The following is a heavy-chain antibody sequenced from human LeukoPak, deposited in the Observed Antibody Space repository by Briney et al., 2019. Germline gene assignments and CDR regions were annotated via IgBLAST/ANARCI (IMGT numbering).Heavy chain of an antibody. CDR1: GGTFSSYA. Sequence: SVKVSCKASGGTFSSYAISWVRQAPGQGLEWMGGIIPIFGTANYAQKFQGRVTITRDTSASTAYMELSSLRSEDTAVYYCARDHNIVAPFDYWGQGTLVTVSS. V-gene: IGHV1-69*05. CDR2: IIPIFGTA. D-gene: IGHD5-12*01. CDR3: ARDHNIVAPFDY. J-gene: IGHJ4*02.